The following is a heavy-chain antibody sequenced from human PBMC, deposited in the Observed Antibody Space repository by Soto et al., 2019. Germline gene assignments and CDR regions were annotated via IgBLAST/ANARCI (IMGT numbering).Heavy chain of an antibody. CDR3: AAGIQLWAPFDY. D-gene: IGHD5-18*01. CDR2: IVPIFGTP. CDR1: GGTFSSYI. Sequence: GASVKVSCKASGGTFSSYIIIWVRQAPGQGLEWLGGIVPIFGTPNYAQKFQGRVTITADKSTSTAYMELTRRTSEDTAVYYCAAGIQLWAPFDYWGQGTLVTVSS. J-gene: IGHJ4*02. V-gene: IGHV1-69*06.